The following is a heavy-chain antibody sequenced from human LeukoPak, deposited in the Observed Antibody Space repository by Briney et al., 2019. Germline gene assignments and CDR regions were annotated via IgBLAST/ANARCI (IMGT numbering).Heavy chain of an antibody. Sequence: PGGSLRLSXAASGFTFSGSAMHWVRQASGKGLEWVGRIRSKANSYATAYAASVKGRFTISRDDSKNTAYLQMNSLKTEDTAVYYCTTYSSNRYWYFDLWGRGTLVTVSS. D-gene: IGHD6-13*01. CDR3: TTYSSNRYWYFDL. V-gene: IGHV3-73*01. CDR2: IRSKANSYAT. J-gene: IGHJ2*01. CDR1: GFTFSGSA.